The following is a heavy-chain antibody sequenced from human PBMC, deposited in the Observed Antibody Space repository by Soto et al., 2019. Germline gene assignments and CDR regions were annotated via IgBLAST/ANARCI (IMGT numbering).Heavy chain of an antibody. V-gene: IGHV4-31*03. J-gene: IGHJ6*02. D-gene: IGHD3-3*01. CDR1: GGSISSGGYY. Sequence: SETLSLTCTVSGGSISSGGYYWSWIRQHPGKGLEWIGYIYYSGSTYYNPSLKSRVTISVDTSKNQFSLKLSSVTAADTAVYYCARILGRNYYGMDVWGQGTTVTVSS. CDR2: IYYSGST. CDR3: ARILGRNYYGMDV.